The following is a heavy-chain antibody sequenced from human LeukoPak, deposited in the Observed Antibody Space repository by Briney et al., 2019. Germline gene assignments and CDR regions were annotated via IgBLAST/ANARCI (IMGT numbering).Heavy chain of an antibody. CDR1: GFTFSSYC. V-gene: IGHV3-23*01. CDR2: ISGSSRYT. J-gene: IGHJ4*02. Sequence: PGGSLRLSCAASGFTFSSYCMSWVRQAPGKGLEWVSSISGSSRYTYYADSVKGRFTISRDNSKNTLYLQMNRLRAEDTAVYYCAKDQRIVGANLWGQGTLVTVSS. CDR3: AKDQRIVGANL. D-gene: IGHD1-26*01.